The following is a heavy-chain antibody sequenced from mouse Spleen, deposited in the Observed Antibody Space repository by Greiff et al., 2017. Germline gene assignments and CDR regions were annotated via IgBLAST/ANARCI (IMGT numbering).Heavy chain of an antibody. CDR3: ANWDLYYFDY. Sequence: VQLQQPGAELVKPGASVKLSCKASGYTFTSYWMQWVKQRPGQGLEWIGEIDPSDSYTNYNQKFKGKATLTVDTSSSTAYMQLSSLTSEDSAVYYCANWDLYYFDYWGQGTTLTVSS. CDR1: GYTFTSYW. V-gene: IGHV1-50*01. J-gene: IGHJ2*01. CDR2: IDPSDSYT. D-gene: IGHD4-1*01.